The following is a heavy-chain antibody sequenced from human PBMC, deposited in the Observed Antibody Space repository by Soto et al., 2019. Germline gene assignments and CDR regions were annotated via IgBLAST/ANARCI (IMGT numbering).Heavy chain of an antibody. CDR1: GLTFNIYA. J-gene: IGHJ6*02. D-gene: IGHD6-19*01. CDR3: AKVVVDGMDYYYGMDV. Sequence: PGGSLRLSCAASGLTFNIYAMNWVRQAPGKGLEWVSAISGPGGSTYYADSVKGRFIISRDNSRNTLFLQMSSLRAEDTAVYFCAKVVVDGMDYYYGMDVWGQGTKVTVSS. CDR2: ISGPGGST. V-gene: IGHV3-23*01.